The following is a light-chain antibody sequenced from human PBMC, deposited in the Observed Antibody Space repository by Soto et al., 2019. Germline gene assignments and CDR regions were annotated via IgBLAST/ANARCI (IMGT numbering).Light chain of an antibody. Sequence: EILLTQSPGTLSLCPGERATLSCRASQSVSSSYLAWYQQKPGQAPRLLIYGASGRATGIPDRFSGSGSGTDFTLTISRLEPEDFAVYYCQQYGSSIFTFGPGTKVDIK. CDR1: QSVSSSY. CDR3: QQYGSSIFT. V-gene: IGKV3-20*01. J-gene: IGKJ3*01. CDR2: GAS.